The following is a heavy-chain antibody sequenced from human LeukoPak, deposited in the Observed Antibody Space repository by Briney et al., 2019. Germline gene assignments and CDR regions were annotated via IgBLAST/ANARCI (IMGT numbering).Heavy chain of an antibody. CDR3: ARDRITVTGSTWFDP. V-gene: IGHV3-48*03. CDR1: GFTFSDYE. CDR2: ITSSGTTI. Sequence: GGSLRLSCAASGFTFSDYEMNSVRQAPGKGLEWLSYITSSGTTIYYADSVKGRFTISRDNAKNSLYLQMHSLTAEDTAVYYWARDRITVTGSTWFDPWGQGTLVTVSS. D-gene: IGHD6-19*01. J-gene: IGHJ5*02.